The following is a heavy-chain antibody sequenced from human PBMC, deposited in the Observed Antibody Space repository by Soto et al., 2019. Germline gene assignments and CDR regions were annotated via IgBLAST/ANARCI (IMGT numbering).Heavy chain of an antibody. J-gene: IGHJ4*02. D-gene: IGHD1-20*01. CDR1: GASMSNNSYY. V-gene: IGHV4-39*01. CDR3: ARPRWKDGIK. CDR2: IYYTGNT. Sequence: QLQLQESGPGLVRPSETLSLTCSVSGASMSNNSYYWGWIRQPPGKGLEWIGTIYYTGNTFYNPSLGSRVTISVDTSKNQVSLNLTSLTVADTAVYYCARPRWKDGIKWGRGILVTVSS.